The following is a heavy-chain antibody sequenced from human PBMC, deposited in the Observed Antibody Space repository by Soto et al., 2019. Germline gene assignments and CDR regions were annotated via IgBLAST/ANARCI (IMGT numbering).Heavy chain of an antibody. CDR1: GGSISSYY. CDR3: ARNCHF. CDR2: IYYSGST. D-gene: IGHD2-15*01. Sequence: PSETLSLTCAVSGGSISSYYWSWIRQPPGKGLEWIGYIYYSGSTNYNPSLKSRVTISVDTSKNQFSLKLSSVTAADTAVYYCARNCHFWGQGPLGTGSS. J-gene: IGHJ4*02. V-gene: IGHV4-59*01.